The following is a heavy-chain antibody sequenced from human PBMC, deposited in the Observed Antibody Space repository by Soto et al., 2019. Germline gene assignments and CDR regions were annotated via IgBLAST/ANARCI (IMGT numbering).Heavy chain of an antibody. CDR3: ARSREQWLVDAFDI. CDR1: GGSLTGYY. Sequence: NPSETLSLTCVVYGGSLTGYYWSWIRQPPGRGLEWIGEINPTGSPKYNPSLMSRVTISVDTSKNQFSMKLSSVTAADTAVFYCARSREQWLVDAFDIWGQGTMVT. D-gene: IGHD6-19*01. V-gene: IGHV4-34*01. J-gene: IGHJ3*02. CDR2: INPTGSP.